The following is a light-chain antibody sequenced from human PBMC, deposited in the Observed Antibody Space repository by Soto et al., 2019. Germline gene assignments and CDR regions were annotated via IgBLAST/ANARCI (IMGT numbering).Light chain of an antibody. J-gene: IGKJ2*01. CDR3: LET. CDR2: DAS. V-gene: IGKV3-11*01. Sequence: DIVLTQSPATLSLSPGERATLSCRASQSISNHLAWYQKKPGQAPRLLIYDASNRATGIPARFSGSGSGTDFTLTLSSLEPEDFAVYYRLETSGQGTKLEIK. CDR1: QSISNH.